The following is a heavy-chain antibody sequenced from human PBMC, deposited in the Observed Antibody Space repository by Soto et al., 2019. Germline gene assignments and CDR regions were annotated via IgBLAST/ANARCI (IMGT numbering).Heavy chain of an antibody. D-gene: IGHD2-15*01. V-gene: IGHV3-73*01. J-gene: IGHJ6*02. CDR1: GFTFSGSA. CDR2: IRSKANSYAT. CDR3: TRHESGYCSGGSCYHYYYGMDV. Sequence: GGSLRLSCAASGFTFSGSAMHWVRQASGKGLEWVGRIRSKANSYATAYAASVKGRFPISREDSKKTAYLQMNSLKTEDTAVYYCTRHESGYCSGGSCYHYYYGMDVWGQGTTVTVSS.